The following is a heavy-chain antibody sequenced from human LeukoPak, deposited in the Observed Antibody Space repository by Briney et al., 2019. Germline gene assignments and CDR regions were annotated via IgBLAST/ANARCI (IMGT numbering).Heavy chain of an antibody. J-gene: IGHJ4*02. CDR2: IYPGDSDA. CDR3: ARGGGYNYGTFDY. D-gene: IGHD5-18*01. CDR1: GYIFSNYW. V-gene: IGHV5-51*01. Sequence: GESLKISCKGSGYIFSNYWIAWVRQMPGKGLEYMGIIYPGDSDARYSPSFQGQVTISADKSISTAYLQWSSLKASDTAMYYCARGGGYNYGTFDYWGQGTLVTVSS.